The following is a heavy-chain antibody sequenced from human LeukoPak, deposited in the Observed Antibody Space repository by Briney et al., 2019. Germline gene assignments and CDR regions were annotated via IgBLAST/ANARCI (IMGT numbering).Heavy chain of an antibody. Sequence: GSSVKVSCKASGGTFSSYAISWVRQAPGQGLEWMGWINPNSGGTNYAQKFQGRVTMTRDTSISTAYMELSRLRSDDTAVYYCARGCDIVVVPAAIRNRGGSCGLVDYWGQGTLVTVSS. CDR1: GGTFSSYA. D-gene: IGHD2-2*01. V-gene: IGHV1-2*02. J-gene: IGHJ4*02. CDR3: ARGCDIVVVPAAIRNRGGSCGLVDY. CDR2: INPNSGGT.